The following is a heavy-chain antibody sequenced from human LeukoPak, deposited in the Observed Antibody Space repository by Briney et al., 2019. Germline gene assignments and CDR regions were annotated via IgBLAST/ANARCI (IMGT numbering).Heavy chain of an antibody. Sequence: GGSLRLSCAASGFTFSSYAMLWVRQAPGKGLEWVAVISYDGSNKYYADSVKGRFTISRDNSKNTLYLQMNSLRAEDTAVYYCARDSGYSYGYNYWGQGTLVTVSS. J-gene: IGHJ4*02. V-gene: IGHV3-30*04. D-gene: IGHD5-18*01. CDR2: ISYDGSNK. CDR1: GFTFSSYA. CDR3: ARDSGYSYGYNY.